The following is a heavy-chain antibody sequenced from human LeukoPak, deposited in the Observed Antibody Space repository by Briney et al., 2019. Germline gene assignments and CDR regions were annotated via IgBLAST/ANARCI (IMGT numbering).Heavy chain of an antibody. Sequence: GASVKVSCKASGGTFISYAISWVRQAPGQGLEWMGGIIPIFGTANYAQKFQGRVTITADESTSTAYMELSSLRSEDTAVYYCARVQRTTGTTGWFDPWGQGTLVTVSS. J-gene: IGHJ5*02. CDR1: GGTFISYA. V-gene: IGHV1-69*13. D-gene: IGHD1-1*01. CDR3: ARVQRTTGTTGWFDP. CDR2: IIPIFGTA.